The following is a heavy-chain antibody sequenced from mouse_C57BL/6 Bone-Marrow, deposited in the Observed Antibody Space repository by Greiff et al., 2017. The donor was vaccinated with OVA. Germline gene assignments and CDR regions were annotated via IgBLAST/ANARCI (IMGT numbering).Heavy chain of an antibody. J-gene: IGHJ3*01. CDR3: ARRYYGSRDEGFAY. CDR2: ISSGGSYT. D-gene: IGHD1-1*01. Sequence: EVMLVESGGDLVKPGGSLKLSCAASGFTFSSYGMSWVRQTPDQRLEWVATISSGGSYTYYPDSVKGRFTISRDNAKNTLYLQMSSLTSEDTAMDYCARRYYGSRDEGFAYWGQGTLVTVSA. V-gene: IGHV5-6*02. CDR1: GFTFSSYG.